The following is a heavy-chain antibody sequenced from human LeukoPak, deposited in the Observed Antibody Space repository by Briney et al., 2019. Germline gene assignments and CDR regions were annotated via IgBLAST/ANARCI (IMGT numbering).Heavy chain of an antibody. CDR1: GFTFSSYS. J-gene: IGHJ5*02. V-gene: IGHV3-21*01. CDR3: ARDCDFWSGYSYNWFDP. CDR2: ISSSSSYI. Sequence: PGGSLRLSCAASGFTFSSYSMNWVRQAPGKGPEWVSSISSSSSYIYYADSVKGRFTISRDNAKNSLYLQMNSLRAEDTAVYYCARDCDFWSGYSYNWFDPWGRGTLVTVSS. D-gene: IGHD3-3*01.